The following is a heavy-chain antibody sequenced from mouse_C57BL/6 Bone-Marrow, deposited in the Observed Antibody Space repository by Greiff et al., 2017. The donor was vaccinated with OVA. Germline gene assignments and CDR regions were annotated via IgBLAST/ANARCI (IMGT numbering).Heavy chain of an antibody. V-gene: IGHV1-55*01. CDR1: GYTFTSYW. CDR2: IYPGSGST. J-gene: IGHJ3*01. CDR3: ARWDGLFAY. D-gene: IGHD2-3*01. Sequence: LVESGAELVKPGASVKMSCKASGYTFTSYWITWVKQRPGQGLEWIGDIYPGSGSTNYNEKFKSKATLTVDTSSSTAYMQLSSLTSEDSAVYYCARWDGLFAYWGQGTLVTVSA.